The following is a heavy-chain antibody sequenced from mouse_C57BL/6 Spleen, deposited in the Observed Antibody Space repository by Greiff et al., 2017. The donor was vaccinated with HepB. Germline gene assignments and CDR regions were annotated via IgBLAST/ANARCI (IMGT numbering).Heavy chain of an antibody. D-gene: IGHD2-4*01. V-gene: IGHV1-42*01. CDR2: INPSTGGT. CDR1: GYSFTGYY. CDR3: ARRYYDYDWEYYFDY. J-gene: IGHJ2*01. Sequence: VQLQQSGPELVKPGASVKISCKASGYSFTGYYMNWVKQSPEKSLEWIGEINPSTGGTTYNQKFKAKATLTVDKSSSTAYMQLKSLTSEDSAVYYCARRYYDYDWEYYFDYWGQGTTLTVSS.